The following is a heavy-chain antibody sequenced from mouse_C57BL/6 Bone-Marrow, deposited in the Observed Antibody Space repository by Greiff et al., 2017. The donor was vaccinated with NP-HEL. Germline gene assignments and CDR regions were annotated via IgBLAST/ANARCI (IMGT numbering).Heavy chain of an antibody. CDR2: IDPSDSET. V-gene: IGHV1-52*01. Sequence: QVQLQQPGAELVRPGSSVKLSCKASGYTFTSYWMHWVKQRPIQGLEWIGNIDPSDSETHYNQKFKDKATLTVDKSSSTAYMQLSSLTSEDSAVYYCAWSDYYGSSYWYFDGWGTGTTVTVSS. J-gene: IGHJ1*03. D-gene: IGHD1-1*01. CDR1: GYTFTSYW. CDR3: AWSDYYGSSYWYFDG.